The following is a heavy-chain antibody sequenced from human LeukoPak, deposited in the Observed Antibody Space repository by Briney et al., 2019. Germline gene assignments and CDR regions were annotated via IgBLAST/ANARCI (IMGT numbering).Heavy chain of an antibody. Sequence: PGGSLRLSCAASGVTFSRYWMHWVRQAPGKGLVWVSRIKSDATTNYADSVKGRFTLSRHNAKTTVSLQMNSLRAEDTGVYYCARAPAEIGGYYPEYFRHWGQGTLVTVSS. CDR3: ARAPAEIGGYYPEYFRH. V-gene: IGHV3-74*01. D-gene: IGHD3-22*01. J-gene: IGHJ1*01. CDR2: IKSDATT. CDR1: GVTFSRYW.